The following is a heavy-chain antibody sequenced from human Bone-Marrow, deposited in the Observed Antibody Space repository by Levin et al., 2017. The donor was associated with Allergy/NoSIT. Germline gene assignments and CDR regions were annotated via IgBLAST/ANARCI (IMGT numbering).Heavy chain of an antibody. J-gene: IGHJ4*02. CDR3: AREGPRKDSSGWYSMGY. CDR2: INPSGGST. Sequence: ASVKVSCKASGYTFTSYYMHWVRQAPGQGLEWMGIINPSGGSTSYAQKFKGRVTMTRDTSTSTVYMELSSLRSEDTAVYYCAREGPRKDSSGWYSMGYWGQGTLVTVSS. D-gene: IGHD6-19*01. CDR1: GYTFTSYY. V-gene: IGHV1-46*03.